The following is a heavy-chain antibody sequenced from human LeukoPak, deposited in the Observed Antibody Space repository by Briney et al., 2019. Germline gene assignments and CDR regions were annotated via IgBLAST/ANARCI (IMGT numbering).Heavy chain of an antibody. D-gene: IGHD2-2*01. CDR3: ARGTYCSSTSCYRRYWFDP. Sequence: SETLSLTCTVSGGSISSGGYYWSWIRQHPGKGLEWIGYIYYSGSTYYNPSLKSRVTISVATSKNQFSLKLSSVTAADTAVYYCARGTYCSSTSCYRRYWFDPWGQGTLVTVSS. V-gene: IGHV4-31*03. J-gene: IGHJ5*02. CDR2: IYYSGST. CDR1: GGSISSGGYY.